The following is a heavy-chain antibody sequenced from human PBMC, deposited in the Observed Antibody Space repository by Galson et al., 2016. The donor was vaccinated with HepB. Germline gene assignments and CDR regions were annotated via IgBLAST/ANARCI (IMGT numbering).Heavy chain of an antibody. J-gene: IGHJ4*02. CDR1: GFTFSNSW. Sequence: SLRLSCAASGFTFSNSWMSWLRQPPGKGLEWVANIKEDGSEKYYVDSVKGRFTISRDNSKNSLYLQMNSLGAEDTAVYYCARPGRVAAAFWGQGTLVTVSS. D-gene: IGHD3-3*01. V-gene: IGHV3-7*03. CDR2: IKEDGSEK. CDR3: ARPGRVAAAF.